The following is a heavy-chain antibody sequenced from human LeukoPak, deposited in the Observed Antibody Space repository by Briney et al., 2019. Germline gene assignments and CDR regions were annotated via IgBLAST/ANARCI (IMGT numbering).Heavy chain of an antibody. CDR3: ATLSITMVRGALDY. CDR1: GYTLTELS. CDR2: FDPEDGET. D-gene: IGHD3-10*01. Sequence: ASVKVSCKVSGYTLTELSMHWVRQAPGKGLEWMGDFDPEDGETIYAQKFQGRVTMTEDTSTDTAYMELSSLRSEDTAVYYCATLSITMVRGALDYWGQGTLVTVSS. J-gene: IGHJ4*02. V-gene: IGHV1-24*01.